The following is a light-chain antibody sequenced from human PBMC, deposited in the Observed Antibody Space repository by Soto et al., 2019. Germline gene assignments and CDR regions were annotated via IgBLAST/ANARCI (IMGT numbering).Light chain of an antibody. J-gene: IGLJ3*02. CDR3: CSYAGSTSWV. CDR1: SSDVGSYSL. Sequence: QSALTQPASVSGSPGQSITISCTGTSSDVGSYSLVSWCQHHPGKAPKVMIYEASKRPSGVSNRFSGSKSGNTASLTISGLQAEDEAHYYCCSYAGSTSWVFGGGTKLTVL. CDR2: EAS. V-gene: IGLV2-23*01.